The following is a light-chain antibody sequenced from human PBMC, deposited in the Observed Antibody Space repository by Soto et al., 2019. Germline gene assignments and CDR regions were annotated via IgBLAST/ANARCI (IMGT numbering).Light chain of an antibody. CDR1: QSISSW. Sequence: DIQMTQSPSALAASVGDRVTSTCRASQSISSWLAWYQQKPGKAPKLLIYKASSLESGVPSRFSGSGSGTEFTLTISSLQPDDFATYYCQQYNSYPWTFGQGTTVDIK. CDR3: QQYNSYPWT. V-gene: IGKV1-5*03. CDR2: KAS. J-gene: IGKJ1*01.